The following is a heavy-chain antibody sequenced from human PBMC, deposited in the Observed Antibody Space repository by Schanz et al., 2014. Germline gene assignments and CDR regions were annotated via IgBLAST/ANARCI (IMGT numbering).Heavy chain of an antibody. CDR1: GFTFSSYW. J-gene: IGHJ6*02. V-gene: IGHV3-74*01. CDR2: IKSDGSST. Sequence: EVQLVESGGGLVQPGGSLRLSCAASGFTFSSYWMHWVRQVPGKGLVWVSRIKSDGSSTSYADSVKGRCTISRDNAKNTLYLQMNGLRVEDTAVYYCLAPDYGMDVWGQGTTVTVSS. CDR3: LAPDYGMDV.